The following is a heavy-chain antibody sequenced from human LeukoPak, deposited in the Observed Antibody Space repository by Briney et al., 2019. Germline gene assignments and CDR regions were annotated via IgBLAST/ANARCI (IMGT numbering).Heavy chain of an antibody. D-gene: IGHD1-1*01. CDR1: GFTFSSYW. J-gene: IGHJ4*02. V-gene: IGHV3-7*01. Sequence: GGSLRLSCAASGFTFSSYWMSWVRQAPGKGLEWVANIKQDESEKYVDSLKGRFTISRDNAKNSLYLQMNSRRAEDTAVYYCARDKIEGPTKLDYWGQGILVTVSS. CDR3: ARDKIEGPTKLDY. CDR2: IKQDESE.